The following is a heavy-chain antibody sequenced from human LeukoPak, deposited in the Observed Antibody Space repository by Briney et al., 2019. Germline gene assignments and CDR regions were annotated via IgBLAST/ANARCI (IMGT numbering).Heavy chain of an antibody. Sequence: PGGFMSLCWAACDFFVSNDWLSWLRHAPGGGVEWGGRINSRSDAGTTDYAAAVNGRITIPSNGSSNTEMLQLNSLDTEVESGDYCTTAIGGVPNWGQGTLVSVSS. D-gene: IGHD3-16*01. CDR2: INSRSDAGTT. CDR3: TTAIGGVPN. CDR1: DFFVSNDW. J-gene: IGHJ4*02. V-gene: IGHV3-15*01.